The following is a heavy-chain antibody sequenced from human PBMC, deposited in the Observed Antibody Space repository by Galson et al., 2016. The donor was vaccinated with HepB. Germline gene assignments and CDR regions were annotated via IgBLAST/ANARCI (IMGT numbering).Heavy chain of an antibody. J-gene: IGHJ4*02. V-gene: IGHV3-11*01. Sequence: SLRLSCAASGFTFSDYYMSWIRQAPGKGLEWVSYISNSGRNIYYTDSVKGRFTISRDNAKNSVYLQMNSLRAEDTAVYYCAKNLRKWLQSDFDFWGRGTLVSVSS. D-gene: IGHD5-24*01. CDR1: GFTFSDYY. CDR2: ISNSGRNI. CDR3: AKNLRKWLQSDFDF.